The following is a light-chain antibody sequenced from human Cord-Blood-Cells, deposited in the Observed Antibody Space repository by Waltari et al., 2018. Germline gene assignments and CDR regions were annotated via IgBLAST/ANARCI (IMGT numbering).Light chain of an antibody. CDR3: QQYNNWPQT. V-gene: IGKV3-15*01. Sequence: DIVMMQSPATLSVSPGERATLSCRASQSVSSNLAWYQQKPGQAPRLLIYGASTRATGIPARFSGSGSGTEFTLTISSLQSEDFAVYYCQQYNNWPQTFGPGTKVDIK. J-gene: IGKJ3*01. CDR2: GAS. CDR1: QSVSSN.